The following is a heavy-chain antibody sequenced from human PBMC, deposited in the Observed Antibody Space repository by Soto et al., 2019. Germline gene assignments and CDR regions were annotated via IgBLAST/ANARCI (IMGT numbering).Heavy chain of an antibody. J-gene: IGHJ4*02. CDR2: FDPEEGEI. CDR3: AIGEWLSTSYFNF. Sequence: ASVKVSCKVAGHSLTDLSMHWVRQGPGRGLEWLGGFDPEEGEIIYAQNFQGRIRLTEDTSTDTAFMELNSLKSEDTAVYHCAIGEWLSTSYFNFWGKGTLVTVSS. V-gene: IGHV1-24*01. CDR1: GHSLTDLS. D-gene: IGHD3-3*01.